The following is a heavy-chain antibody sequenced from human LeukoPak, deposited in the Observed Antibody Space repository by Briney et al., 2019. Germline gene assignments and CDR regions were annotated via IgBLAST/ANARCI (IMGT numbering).Heavy chain of an antibody. Sequence: RTGGSLRLSCAASGFTFSDYYMSWIRQASGKELEWVSYISSSSSTIYYADSVKGRFTISRDNAKDSLYLQMNSLRAEDTAVYYCARGEWLLTQEAFGHWFDPWGQGTLVTVSS. CDR2: ISSSSSTI. D-gene: IGHD3-3*01. CDR1: GFTFSDYY. J-gene: IGHJ5*02. CDR3: ARGEWLLTQEAFGHWFDP. V-gene: IGHV3-11*04.